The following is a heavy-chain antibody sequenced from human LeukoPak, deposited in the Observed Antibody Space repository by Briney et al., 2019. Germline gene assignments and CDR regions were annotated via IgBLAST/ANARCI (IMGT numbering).Heavy chain of an antibody. V-gene: IGHV3-21*01. J-gene: IGHJ3*02. CDR1: GFTFSSYS. CDR2: ISSSSSYI. D-gene: IGHD6-19*01. Sequence: PGGSLRLSCAASGFTFSSYSMNWVRQAPGKGLEWVSSISSSSSYIYYADSVKGRFTISRDNAKNSLYLQMNSLRAEDTAVYYCARASGIAVAGGDAFDIWGQGTMVTVSS. CDR3: ARASGIAVAGGDAFDI.